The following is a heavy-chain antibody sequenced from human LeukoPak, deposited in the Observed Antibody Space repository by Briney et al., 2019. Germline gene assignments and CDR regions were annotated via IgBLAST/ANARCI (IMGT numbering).Heavy chain of an antibody. CDR1: GFTLSSYA. CDR2: ISGSGGST. V-gene: IGHV3-23*01. J-gene: IGHJ4*02. D-gene: IGHD2-2*01. CDR3: AKAKIYRYCSSTSYYGGVDY. Sequence: GGSLRLSCAASGFTLSSYAMSWVRQAPGKGLEWVSAISGSGGSTYYADSVKGRFTISRDNSKNTLYLQMNSLRAEDTAVYYCAKAKIYRYCSSTSYYGGVDYWGQGTLVTVSS.